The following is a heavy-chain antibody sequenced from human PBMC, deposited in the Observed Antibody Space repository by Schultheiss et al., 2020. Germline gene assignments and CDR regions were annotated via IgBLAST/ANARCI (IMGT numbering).Heavy chain of an antibody. D-gene: IGHD3-22*01. V-gene: IGHV3-21*01. J-gene: IGHJ5*02. CDR1: GFTFSSYS. CDR2: ISSSSTYI. Sequence: WGSLRLSCAASGFTFSSYSMNWVRQAPGKRLEWVASISSSSTYIYYADSVKGRFTISRDNAKNSLYLQMSTLRAEDTAVYYCARVHKDSSGYDNWFDPCGRGSLVTVSS. CDR3: ARVHKDSSGYDNWFDP.